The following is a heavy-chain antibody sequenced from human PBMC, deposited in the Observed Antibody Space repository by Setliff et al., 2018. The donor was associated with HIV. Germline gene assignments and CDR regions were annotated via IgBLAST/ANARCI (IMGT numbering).Heavy chain of an antibody. CDR3: ARGLGRGSGTYYNPPGY. J-gene: IGHJ4*02. CDR2: INHSGNT. Sequence: SETLSLTCPPGESFSGYYWMWIRQSPGEGLEWIGEINHSGNTNYDPSLKSRVTMSGDTSKNQFSLNLTSVTAADTAVYFCARGLGRGSGTYYNPPGYWGPGTLVTVSS. V-gene: IGHV4-34*01. D-gene: IGHD3-10*01. CDR1: ESFSGYY.